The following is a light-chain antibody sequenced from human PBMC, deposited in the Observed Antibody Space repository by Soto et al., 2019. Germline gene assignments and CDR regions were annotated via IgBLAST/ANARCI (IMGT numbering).Light chain of an antibody. CDR3: QQYNSYSTLT. CDR2: DAS. V-gene: IGKV1-5*01. CDR1: QSISSC. Sequence: DIQMNQPPSTLPASVRDRATITCRASQSISSCLAWYQQKPGKAPKLVIYDASSLESGVPSRFSGSGSGTDFSLTISSLQTEDFAAYYCQQYNSYSTLTFGGGTKVDIK. J-gene: IGKJ4*01.